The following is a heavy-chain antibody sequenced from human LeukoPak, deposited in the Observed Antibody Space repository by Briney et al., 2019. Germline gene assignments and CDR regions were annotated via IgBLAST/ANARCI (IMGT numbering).Heavy chain of an antibody. Sequence: SETLSLTCTASGGSISSYYWSWIRQPPGKGLEWIGYIYYSGSTNYNPSLKSRVTISVDTSKNQFSLKLSSVTAADTAVYYCARHPPAGYYFDYWGQGTLVTVSS. CDR1: GGSISSYY. CDR3: ARHPPAGYYFDY. V-gene: IGHV4-59*08. J-gene: IGHJ4*02. D-gene: IGHD6-13*01. CDR2: IYYSGST.